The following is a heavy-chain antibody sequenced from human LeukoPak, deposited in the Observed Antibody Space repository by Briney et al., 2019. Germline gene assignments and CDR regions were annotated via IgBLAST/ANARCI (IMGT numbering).Heavy chain of an antibody. D-gene: IGHD5-18*01. V-gene: IGHV3-11*05. CDR2: ISSGSTYT. CDR3: ARAVDTTTRRAFAV. Sequence: PGGSLRLSCEASGFTFSDYYMSWVRQAPGKGLEWVSYISSGSTYTNYADSVKGRFTISRDNAKNTLYLQMDSLRAEDTAVYYCARAVDTTTRRAFAVWGQGTMVTVSS. J-gene: IGHJ3*01. CDR1: GFTFSDYY.